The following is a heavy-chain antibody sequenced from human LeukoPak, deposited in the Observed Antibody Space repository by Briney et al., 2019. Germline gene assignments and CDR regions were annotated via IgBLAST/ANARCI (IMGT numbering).Heavy chain of an antibody. CDR1: GFTVSSNY. CDR3: ARVGQWLAYYGMDV. Sequence: GGSLRLSCAASGFTVSSNYMSWVRQAPGKGLEWVSVIYSGGITYYADSVKGRFTISRDNSKNTLYLQMNSLRAEDTAVYYCARVGQWLAYYGMDVWGQGTTVTVSS. D-gene: IGHD6-19*01. CDR2: IYSGGIT. J-gene: IGHJ6*02. V-gene: IGHV3-66*01.